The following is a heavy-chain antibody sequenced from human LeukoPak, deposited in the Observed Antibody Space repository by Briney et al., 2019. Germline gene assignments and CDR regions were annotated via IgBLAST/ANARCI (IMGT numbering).Heavy chain of an antibody. CDR1: GFTFSSYA. Sequence: GSLRLSCAASGFTFSSYAMHWVRQAPGKGLEWVAVISYDGSNKYYADSVKGRFTISRDNSKNTLYLQMNSLRAEDTAVYYCAREGSGNYYGMDVWGQGTTVTVSS. V-gene: IGHV3-30-3*01. D-gene: IGHD1-26*01. CDR3: AREGSGNYYGMDV. J-gene: IGHJ6*02. CDR2: ISYDGSNK.